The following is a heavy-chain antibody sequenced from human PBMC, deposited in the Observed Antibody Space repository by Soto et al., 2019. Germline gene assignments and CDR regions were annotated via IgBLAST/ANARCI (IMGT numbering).Heavy chain of an antibody. V-gene: IGHV3-23*01. D-gene: IGHD2-8*01. CDR1: GFTFSSYS. J-gene: IGHJ3*02. Sequence: GGSLRLSCAASGFTFSSYSMNWVRQAPGKGLQWVSGLVRSGADKNYADSVRGRFTVSRDNSKNTLYLQMNSLRDEDTAVYYCAKDLIAGNGVWEAFDMWGRGTKVTVSS. CDR2: LVRSGADK. CDR3: AKDLIAGNGVWEAFDM.